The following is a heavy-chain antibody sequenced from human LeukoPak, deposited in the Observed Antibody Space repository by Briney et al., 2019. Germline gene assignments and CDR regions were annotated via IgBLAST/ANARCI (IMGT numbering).Heavy chain of an antibody. CDR2: IKLDGSEK. Sequence: GGSLRLSCVASGFTFGKYWMSWVRQAPGKGLEWVANIKLDGSEKNYVDSVKGRFTISRDNTKNSLYPQMNSLRVEDTAVFYCARDQYDTWSRRGNFDSWGQGTLVIVSS. V-gene: IGHV3-7*03. CDR3: ARDQYDTWSRRGNFDS. CDR1: GFTFGKYW. J-gene: IGHJ4*02. D-gene: IGHD3-3*01.